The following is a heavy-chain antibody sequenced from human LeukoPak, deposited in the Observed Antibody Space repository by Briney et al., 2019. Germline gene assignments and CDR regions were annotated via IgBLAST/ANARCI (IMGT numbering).Heavy chain of an antibody. Sequence: PGGSLRLSCAASGFILSSYGMHWVRQAPGKGLEWVAVISYDGNNQYYADSVKGRFTISRDNSKSMLYLQMNSLRGEDTAVYYCAKEAWGSHRYFDSWGQGTLVTVSS. CDR2: ISYDGNNQ. CDR3: AKEAWGSHRYFDS. D-gene: IGHD3-16*02. V-gene: IGHV3-30*18. CDR1: GFILSSYG. J-gene: IGHJ4*02.